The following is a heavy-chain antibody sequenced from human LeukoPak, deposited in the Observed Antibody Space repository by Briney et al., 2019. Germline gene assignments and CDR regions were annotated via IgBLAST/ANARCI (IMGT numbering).Heavy chain of an antibody. Sequence: PGRSLRLSCAASGFTFSGSAMHWVRQASGKGLEWVGRIRSRANSYVTAYAAAVTGRFIISRDDSSNTAYLQMNSLRAEDTAVYYCAKVSDYDFWSGYYGDFDYWGQGTLVTVSS. CDR3: AKVSDYDFWSGYYGDFDY. CDR1: GFTFSGSA. J-gene: IGHJ4*02. CDR2: IRSRANSYVT. V-gene: IGHV3-73*01. D-gene: IGHD3-3*01.